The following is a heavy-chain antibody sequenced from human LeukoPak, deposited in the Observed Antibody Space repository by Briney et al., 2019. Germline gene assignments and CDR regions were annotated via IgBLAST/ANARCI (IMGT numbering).Heavy chain of an antibody. CDR2: IYHSGST. CDR3: ATRPGIAVAGNYYFDY. J-gene: IGHJ4*02. CDR1: GGSISSYY. D-gene: IGHD6-19*01. V-gene: IGHV4-59*04. Sequence: SETLSLTRTVSGGSISSYYWSWIRQPPGKGLEWIGSIYHSGSTYYNTSLKSRVTISVDTSKNQFSLKLSSVTAADTAVYYCATRPGIAVAGNYYFDYWGQGTLVTVSS.